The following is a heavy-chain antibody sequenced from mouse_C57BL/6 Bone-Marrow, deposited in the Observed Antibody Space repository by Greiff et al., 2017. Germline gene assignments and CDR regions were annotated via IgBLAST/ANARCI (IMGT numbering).Heavy chain of an antibody. Sequence: EVKLVESGGGLVQPGGSLSLSCAASGFTFTDYYMSWVRQPPGKALEWLGFISNNANGYTNEYSASVKDRFTISRDNSKSILYLQMNALRAEYSATYYCARCMDGSPSDYWGQGTTLTVSS. CDR3: ARCMDGSPSDY. CDR2: ISNNANGYTN. V-gene: IGHV7-3*01. D-gene: IGHD1-1*01. J-gene: IGHJ2*01. CDR1: GFTFTDYY.